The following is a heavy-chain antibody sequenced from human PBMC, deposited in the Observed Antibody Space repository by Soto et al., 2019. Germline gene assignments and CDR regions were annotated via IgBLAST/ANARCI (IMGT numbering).Heavy chain of an antibody. Sequence: VGSLRLSCAASGFSFTNFAMSWVRQAPGKGLEWVAGIGASGDITWYADSVKGRLSISRDNSKNTLYLQLNSLRFEDTAVYYCAKDGSWGDHYYFDNWGQGTLVTVSS. J-gene: IGHJ4*02. CDR2: IGASGDIT. CDR1: GFSFTNFA. CDR3: AKDGSWGDHYYFDN. V-gene: IGHV3-23*01. D-gene: IGHD2-21*02.